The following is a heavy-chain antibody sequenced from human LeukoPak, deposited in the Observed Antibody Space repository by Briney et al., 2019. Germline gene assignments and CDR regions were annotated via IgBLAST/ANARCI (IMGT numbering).Heavy chain of an antibody. CDR1: GGTFSSYA. V-gene: IGHV1-69*06. CDR3: ATYYYGSGSYWDY. D-gene: IGHD3-10*01. CDR2: IIPIFGTA. Sequence: SVKVSCKASGGTFSSYAISWVRQAPGQGLEWMGGIIPIFGTANYAQKFQGRVTITADKSTSTAYMELSSLRSEDTAVYYCATYYYGSGSYWDYWGQGTLVTVSS. J-gene: IGHJ4*02.